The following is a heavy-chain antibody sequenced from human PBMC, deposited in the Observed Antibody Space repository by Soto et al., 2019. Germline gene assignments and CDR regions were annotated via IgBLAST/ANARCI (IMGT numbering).Heavy chain of an antibody. Sequence: QVQLQESGPGLVKPSQTLSLTCTVSGGSISSGGYYWNWIRQHPGKGLEWIGYIYYSGSTYYNPSLQGRVTISIDTSKTQSSLMLSSVSAADTAVSYCASSVCPWGQGTLVTVSS. V-gene: IGHV4-31*03. CDR3: ASSVCP. CDR1: GGSISSGGYY. J-gene: IGHJ5*02. D-gene: IGHD6-19*01. CDR2: IYYSGST.